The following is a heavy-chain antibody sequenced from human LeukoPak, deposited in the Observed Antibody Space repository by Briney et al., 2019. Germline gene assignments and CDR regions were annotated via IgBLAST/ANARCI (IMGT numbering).Heavy chain of an antibody. CDR1: GFSFSTYW. Sequence: GGSLRLSCAASGFSFSTYWMTWVRQAPGKGLEWVAHIKPDGSREDYVDSVKGRFTISGDNAKNSLYLQMNNLRVEDTAIYYCARDTWNYLLDYWGQGILVTVPS. CDR3: ARDTWNYLLDY. V-gene: IGHV3-7*01. CDR2: IKPDGSRE. J-gene: IGHJ4*02. D-gene: IGHD3-10*01.